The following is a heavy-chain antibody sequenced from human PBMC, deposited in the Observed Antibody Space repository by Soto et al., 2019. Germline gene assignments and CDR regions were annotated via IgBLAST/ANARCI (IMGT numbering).Heavy chain of an antibody. V-gene: IGHV3-48*01. J-gene: IGHJ4*02. CDR3: ARDLDWAFDY. CDR1: GFTFSSYT. Sequence: GGSLRLSCAASGFTFSSYTMNWVRQAPGKGLEWVSFISRQSSSMTYVDSVKGRFIISRDNAKNSLYLQMNSLRAEDTAVYYCARDLDWAFDYWGQGTLVTVSS. CDR2: ISRQSSSM. D-gene: IGHD3-9*01.